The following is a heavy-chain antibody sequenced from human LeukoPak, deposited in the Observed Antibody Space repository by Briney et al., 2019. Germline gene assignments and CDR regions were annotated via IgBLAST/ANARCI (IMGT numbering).Heavy chain of an antibody. Sequence: ASVKVSCKASGYTFTGFQIHWVRQAPGQGLEWVGWINPNDGVTNYGQKFQGRVAKTRDTSISTAYMDLSSLTSDDTAVYYCARGRGMTAVIYFDYWGQGILVTVSS. J-gene: IGHJ4*02. V-gene: IGHV1-2*02. CDR2: INPNDGVT. D-gene: IGHD4-17*01. CDR1: GYTFTGFQ. CDR3: ARGRGMTAVIYFDY.